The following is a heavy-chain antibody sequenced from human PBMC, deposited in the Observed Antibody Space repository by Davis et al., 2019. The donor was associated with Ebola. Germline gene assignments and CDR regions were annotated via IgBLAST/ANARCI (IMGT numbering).Heavy chain of an antibody. CDR2: IYYSGST. CDR3: RVGMVRGVSDDAFDI. V-gene: IGHV4-59*12. D-gene: IGHD3-10*01. J-gene: IGHJ3*02. CDR1: GGSISSYY. Sequence: PSETLSLTCTVSGGSISSYYWSWIRQPPGKGLEWIGYIYYSGSTNYNPSLKSRVTISVDKSKNQFSLKLSSVTAADTAVYYCRVGMVRGVSDDAFDIWGQGTMVTVSS.